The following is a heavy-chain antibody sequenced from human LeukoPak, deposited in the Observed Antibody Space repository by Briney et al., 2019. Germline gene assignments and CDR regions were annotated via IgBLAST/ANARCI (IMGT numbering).Heavy chain of an antibody. D-gene: IGHD2-15*01. Sequence: PGGSPRLSCAVSGFTFSGYWMHWVRQAPGKGLVWVSRINSNGSSTSYAAPAKGRFTISSDNAKNKLCLQINSPRAEDTAVYYCGREIYVRGRSCFWDASDIWGEGTMVSVSS. CDR3: GREIYVRGRSCFWDASDI. V-gene: IGHV3-74*01. CDR1: GFTFSGYW. J-gene: IGHJ3*02. CDR2: INSNGSST.